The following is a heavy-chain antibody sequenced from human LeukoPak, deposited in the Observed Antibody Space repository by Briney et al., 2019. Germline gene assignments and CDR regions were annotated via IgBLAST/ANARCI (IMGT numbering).Heavy chain of an antibody. V-gene: IGHV3-23*01. CDR1: GFSFSSYA. CDR3: ATDSEKMLALDH. CDR2: ISGSGGAT. J-gene: IGHJ4*02. D-gene: IGHD2-8*01. Sequence: PGGSLRLSCAASGFSFSSYAMSWVRQAPGKGLDWVSTISGSGGATYYADSVKGRFTISRDNSKNTLYLQMNSLRAEDTAVYYCATDSEKMLALDHWGQGTLVTVSS.